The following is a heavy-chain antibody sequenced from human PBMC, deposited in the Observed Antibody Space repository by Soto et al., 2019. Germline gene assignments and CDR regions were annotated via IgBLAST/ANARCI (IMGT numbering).Heavy chain of an antibody. J-gene: IGHJ3*02. Sequence: GGSLRLSCAASGFTFSSYSMNWVRQAPGKGLEWVSYISSSSSTIYYADSVKGRFTISRDNAKNSLYLQMNSLRAEDTAVYYCASTAFESSPSDDAFDIWGQGTMVTVSS. CDR3: ASTAFESSPSDDAFDI. V-gene: IGHV3-48*01. CDR2: ISSSSSTI. CDR1: GFTFSSYS. D-gene: IGHD6-13*01.